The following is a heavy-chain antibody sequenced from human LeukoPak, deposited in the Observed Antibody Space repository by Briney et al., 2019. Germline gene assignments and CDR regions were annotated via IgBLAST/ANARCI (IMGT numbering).Heavy chain of an antibody. CDR2: IIPILGIA. CDR3: ARDSWRGSNGRWLSS. D-gene: IGHD3-16*02. CDR1: GCTFSSYA. V-gene: IGHV1-69*04. Sequence: SVKVSCKASGCTFSSYAISWVRQAPGQGLEWMGRIIPILGIANYAQKFQGRVTITADKSTSTSYMELSSLRSEDTAVYYCARDSWRGSNGRWLSSWGQGTLVTVSS. J-gene: IGHJ5*02.